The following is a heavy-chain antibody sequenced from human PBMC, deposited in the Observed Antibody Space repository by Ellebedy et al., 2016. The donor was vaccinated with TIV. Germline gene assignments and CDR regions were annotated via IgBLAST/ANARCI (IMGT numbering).Heavy chain of an antibody. J-gene: IGHJ4*02. CDR1: RGIFNRCI. CDR2: INPNSGGT. CDR3: SRGAPITMIVVVITGSGAD. D-gene: IGHD3-22*01. V-gene: IGHV1-2*02. Sequence: ASVKVSCXASRGIFNRCIFTWVRQAPGQGLEWMGWINPNSGGTNYAQKFQGRVTMTRDTSISTAYMELSRLRSDDTAVYYCSRGAPITMIVVVITGSGADWGQGTLVTVSS.